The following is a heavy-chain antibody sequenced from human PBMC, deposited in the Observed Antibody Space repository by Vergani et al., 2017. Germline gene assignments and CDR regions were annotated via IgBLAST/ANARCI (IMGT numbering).Heavy chain of an antibody. D-gene: IGHD1-1*01. CDR1: GYSFTSYW. CDR3: ARTGTGNPRGGAGNHY. CDR2: IDPSDSYT. J-gene: IGHJ4*02. V-gene: IGHV5-10-1*01. Sequence: EVQLVQSGAEVKKPGESLRISCKGSGYSFTSYWISWVRQMAGKGLEWMGRIDPSDSYTNYSPSFQGHVTISADKSISTAYLQWSSLKGSDTAMYYCARTGTGNPRGGAGNHYRGQGNLVNGSS.